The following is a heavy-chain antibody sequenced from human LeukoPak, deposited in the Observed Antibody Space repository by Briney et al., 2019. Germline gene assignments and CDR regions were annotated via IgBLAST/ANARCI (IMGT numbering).Heavy chain of an antibody. Sequence: PGGSLRLSCAASGFAFITYAMSWVRQAPRKGLEGVSAISGSGGSTYYADSVRGRFTNSRDNSKNTLYLQMNSLRAEDTAVYYCARWALYSSAAKTNPGFDYWGQGTLVTVSS. CDR2: ISGSGGST. CDR1: GFAFITYA. J-gene: IGHJ4*02. V-gene: IGHV3-23*01. CDR3: ARWALYSSAAKTNPGFDY. D-gene: IGHD6-19*01.